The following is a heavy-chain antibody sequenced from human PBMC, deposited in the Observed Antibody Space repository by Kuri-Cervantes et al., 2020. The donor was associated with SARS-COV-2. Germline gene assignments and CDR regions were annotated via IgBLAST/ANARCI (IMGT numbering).Heavy chain of an antibody. D-gene: IGHD3-9*01. V-gene: IGHV4-61*03. CDR2: IYYSGTT. CDR3: ARGPYDPFTGYYNGFDS. J-gene: IGHJ4*02. Sequence: GSLRLSCTVSGGPVRTGTYYWSWIRQPPGKGLEWIGSIYYSGTTDYNPSLKSRVTISVDTSKNHFSLKLSSVIAADTAVYYCARGPYDPFTGYYNGFDSWGQGTLVTVSS. CDR1: GGPVRTGTYY.